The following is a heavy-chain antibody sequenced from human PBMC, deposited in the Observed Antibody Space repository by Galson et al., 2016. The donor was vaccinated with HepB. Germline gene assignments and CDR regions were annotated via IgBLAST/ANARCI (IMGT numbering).Heavy chain of an antibody. Sequence: SETLSLTCAVYGGSFSSYYWSWIRQAPGKGLEWIGEINHSGTTNYNPSLKSRVTVSVDKSKKQFSLKVRSVTAADTAVYYCARVGVFVDYWGQGTLVTVSS. CDR3: ARVGVFVDY. J-gene: IGHJ4*02. CDR2: INHSGTT. V-gene: IGHV4-34*01. CDR1: GGSFSSYY. D-gene: IGHD6-13*01.